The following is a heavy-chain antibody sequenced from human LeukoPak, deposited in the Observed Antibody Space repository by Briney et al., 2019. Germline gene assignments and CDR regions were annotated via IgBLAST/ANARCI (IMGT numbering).Heavy chain of an antibody. CDR3: ARLQTWGYFDY. V-gene: IGHV4-59*08. Sequence: SETLSLTFTVSGASISSNYWSWIRQPPGKGLEWIGHIYYSGSTNYNPSLKSRVTISVDTSKNQFSLKVSSVTAADTAVYYCARLQTWGYFDYWGQGTLVTVPS. CDR1: GASISSNY. J-gene: IGHJ4*02. CDR2: IYYSGST. D-gene: IGHD7-27*01.